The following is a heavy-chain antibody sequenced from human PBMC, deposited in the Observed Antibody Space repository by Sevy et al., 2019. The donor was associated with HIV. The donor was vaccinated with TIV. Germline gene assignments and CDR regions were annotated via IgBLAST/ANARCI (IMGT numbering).Heavy chain of an antibody. CDR1: GFTFSSYA. J-gene: IGHJ4*02. V-gene: IGHV3-23*01. D-gene: IGHD3-22*01. Sequence: GGSLRLSCAASGFTFSSYAMSWVRQAPGKGLEWVSAISGSGGSTYYADSVKGRFTISRDNSKDTLYLQMNSLRAEDTAVYYCAKEGSQASMIIAVVIYYFDYWGQGTLVTVSS. CDR3: AKEGSQASMIIAVVIYYFDY. CDR2: ISGSGGST.